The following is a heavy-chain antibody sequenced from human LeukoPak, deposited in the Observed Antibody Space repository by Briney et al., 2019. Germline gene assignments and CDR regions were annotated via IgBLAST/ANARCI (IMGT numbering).Heavy chain of an antibody. Sequence: PSETLSLTCTVSGGSISSYYWSWIRQPPGKGLEWIGEINHSGSTNYNPSLKSRVTISVDTSKNQFSLKLSSVTAADTAIYYCARHDIVVVPTADTGYNCFDPWGQGTLVTVSS. CDR3: ARHDIVVVPTADTGYNCFDP. D-gene: IGHD2-2*01. CDR2: INHSGST. V-gene: IGHV4-34*01. CDR1: GGSISSYY. J-gene: IGHJ5*02.